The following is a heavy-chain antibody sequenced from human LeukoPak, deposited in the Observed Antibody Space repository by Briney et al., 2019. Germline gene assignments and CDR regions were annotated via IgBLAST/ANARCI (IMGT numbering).Heavy chain of an antibody. CDR2: INAYNGDT. Sequence: AASVRVSCKGSGYTFSNFGISWVRQAPGRGLEWLGWINAYNGDTDYAEKVQGRVTMTTDTSTSTAYMELTSLKSEDTAVYYCARDGLVPALYYFDFWGKGTTVTVSS. J-gene: IGHJ6*03. CDR1: GYTFSNFG. D-gene: IGHD2-2*01. V-gene: IGHV1-18*01. CDR3: ARDGLVPALYYFDF.